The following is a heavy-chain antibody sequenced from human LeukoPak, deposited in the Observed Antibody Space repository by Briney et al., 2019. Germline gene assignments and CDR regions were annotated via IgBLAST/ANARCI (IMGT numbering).Heavy chain of an antibody. CDR2: IHGSGGGK. Sequence: PGGSLRLSCAASGFTFNSYAMSWVRQAPGKGLEWVSAIHGSGGGKYYADSVKGRFTISRDNSKHTLYLQMNRLSDEDTALYYCAKAGIGVVGYFDYWGQGTLVTVSS. CDR1: GFTFNSYA. V-gene: IGHV3-23*01. J-gene: IGHJ4*02. CDR3: AKAGIGVVGYFDY. D-gene: IGHD6-19*01.